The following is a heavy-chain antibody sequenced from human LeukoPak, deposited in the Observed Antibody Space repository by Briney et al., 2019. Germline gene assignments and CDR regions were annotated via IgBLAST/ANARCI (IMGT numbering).Heavy chain of an antibody. CDR3: ARVSDGPYYFDY. CDR1: GYTFTGYY. Sequence: ASVTVSCKASGYTFTGYYMHWVRQAPGQGLEWMGWINPNSGGTNYAQKFQGRVTMTRDTSISTAYMELSRLRSDDTAVYYCARVSDGPYYFDYWGQGTLITVSS. V-gene: IGHV1-2*02. CDR2: INPNSGGT. J-gene: IGHJ4*02.